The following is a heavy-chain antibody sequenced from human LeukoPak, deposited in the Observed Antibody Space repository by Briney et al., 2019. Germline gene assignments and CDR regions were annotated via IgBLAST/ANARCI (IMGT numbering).Heavy chain of an antibody. CDR2: IIPIFGTA. D-gene: IGHD3-10*01. CDR1: GGTFSSYA. V-gene: IGHV1-69*13. CDR3: ARDVPKWYYYGSGSHTFDP. J-gene: IGHJ5*02. Sequence: SVKVSCKASGGTFSSYAISWVRQAPGQGLEWMGGIIPIFGTANYAQKFQGRVTITADESTSTAYMELSSLRSEDTAVYYCARDVPKWYYYGSGSHTFDPWGQGTLVTVSS.